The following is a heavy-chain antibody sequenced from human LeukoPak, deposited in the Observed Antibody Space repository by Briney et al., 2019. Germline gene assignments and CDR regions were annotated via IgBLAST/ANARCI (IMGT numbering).Heavy chain of an antibody. Sequence: GGSLRLSCAASGFTFSSYSMNWVRQAPGKGLEWVSSISSSSSCIYYADSVKGRFTISRDNAKNSLYLQMNSLRAEDTAVYYCARSRRGPGGTSWGQGTLVTVSS. CDR1: GFTFSSYS. CDR2: ISSSSSCI. J-gene: IGHJ4*02. V-gene: IGHV3-21*01. CDR3: ARSRRGPGGTS. D-gene: IGHD3-16*01.